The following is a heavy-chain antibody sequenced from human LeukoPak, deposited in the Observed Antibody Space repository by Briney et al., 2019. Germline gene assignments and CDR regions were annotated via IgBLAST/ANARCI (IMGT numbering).Heavy chain of an antibody. CDR1: GFSFSSDA. J-gene: IGHJ4*02. V-gene: IGHV3-23*01. CDR3: LYGDYIDY. D-gene: IGHD3-16*01. CDR2: ISGSGGSI. Sequence: PGGSLRLSCAASGFSFSSDAMSWVRQAPGKGLEWVSGISGSGGSIYYADSVKGRFTISRDNSKNTLFLQMNSLRAEDTAVYYCLYGDYIDYWGQGTLVTVSS.